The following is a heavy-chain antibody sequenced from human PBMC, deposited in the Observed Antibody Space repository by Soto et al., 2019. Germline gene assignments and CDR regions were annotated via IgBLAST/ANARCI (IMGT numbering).Heavy chain of an antibody. CDR2: INHSGST. CDR3: ARRGLGYDFVVDY. V-gene: IGHV4-34*01. CDR1: GGSFSGYY. J-gene: IGHJ4*02. D-gene: IGHD5-12*01. Sequence: QVQLQQWGAGLLKPSETLSLTCAVYGGSFSGYYWSWIRQPPGKGLEWIGEINHSGSTNYNPSLKSRVTIPVDTSKNQFSLKLSSVTAADTAVYYCARRGLGYDFVVDYWGQGTLVTVSS.